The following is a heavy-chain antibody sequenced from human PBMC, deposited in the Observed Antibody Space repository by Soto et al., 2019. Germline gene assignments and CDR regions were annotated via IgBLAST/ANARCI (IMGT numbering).Heavy chain of an antibody. CDR1: GFDFSSDV. CDR2: IFGSGRTT. V-gene: IGHV3-23*01. D-gene: IGHD1-26*01. J-gene: IGHJ3*01. CDR3: AKSQSGSFFAAFDL. Sequence: EVQLLESGGKLEQPGGSPRLSCAASGFDFSSDVMNWVRQAPGKGLEWVASIFGSGRTTYYADSVKGRFNISRDNSKNTLYLQLNSLRVEDTALYYCAKSQSGSFFAAFDLWGQGTMVTVSS.